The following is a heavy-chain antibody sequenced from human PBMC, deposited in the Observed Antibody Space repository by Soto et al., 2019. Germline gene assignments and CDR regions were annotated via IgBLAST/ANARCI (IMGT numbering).Heavy chain of an antibody. CDR3: ATSGSSGWDFDY. Sequence: EVQLVESGGGLVQPGGSLRLSCAASGFIFSSYSMNWARQAPGKGLEWVSYISGSRSSSGYSIYYADSVKGRFTISRDNAKNSLYLQMNSLRDEDTAVYFCATSGSSGWDFDYWGQGTLVTVSS. V-gene: IGHV3-48*02. D-gene: IGHD6-19*01. CDR1: GFIFSSYS. CDR2: ISGSRSSSGYSI. J-gene: IGHJ4*02.